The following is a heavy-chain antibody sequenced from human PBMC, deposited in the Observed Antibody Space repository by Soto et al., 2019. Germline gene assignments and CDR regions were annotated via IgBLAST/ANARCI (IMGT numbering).Heavy chain of an antibody. D-gene: IGHD3-9*01. J-gene: IGHJ4*02. CDR1: GYTFTSYG. V-gene: IGHV1-18*01. CDR3: ARVARYFDWLPQEYYFDY. Sequence: ASVKVSCTASGYTFTSYGISWVRQAPGQGLEWMGWISAYNGNTNYAQKLQGRVTMTTDTSTSTAYMELRSLRSDDTAVYYCARVARYFDWLPQEYYFDYWGQGTLVTVSS. CDR2: ISAYNGNT.